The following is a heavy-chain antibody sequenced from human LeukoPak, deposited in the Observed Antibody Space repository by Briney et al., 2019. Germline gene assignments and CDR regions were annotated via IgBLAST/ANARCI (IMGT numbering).Heavy chain of an antibody. D-gene: IGHD3-22*01. Sequence: GRSLRLSCAASGFTFSSYAMHWVRQAPGKGLEWVAVISYDGSNKYYADSVKGRFTISRDNSKNTLYLQMNSLRAEDTAVYYCAREDHYYDSSGYYYFNWFDPWGRGTLVTVSS. CDR3: AREDHYYDSSGYYYFNWFDP. V-gene: IGHV3-30*01. CDR1: GFTFSSYA. CDR2: ISYDGSNK. J-gene: IGHJ5*02.